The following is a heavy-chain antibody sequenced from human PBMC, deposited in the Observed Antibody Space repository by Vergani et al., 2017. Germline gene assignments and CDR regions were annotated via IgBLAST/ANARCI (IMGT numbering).Heavy chain of an antibody. CDR2: ISWNSGSI. Sequence: EVQLVESGGGLVQPGRSLRLSCAASGFTFDDYAMHWVRQAPGKGLEWVSGISWNSGSIGYADSVKGRFTISRDNAKNSLYLQMNSLRAEDTALYYCAKDGGGAYYYGSGSYAYYFDYWGQGTLVTVSS. V-gene: IGHV3-9*01. D-gene: IGHD3-10*01. J-gene: IGHJ4*02. CDR1: GFTFDDYA. CDR3: AKDGGGAYYYGSGSYAYYFDY.